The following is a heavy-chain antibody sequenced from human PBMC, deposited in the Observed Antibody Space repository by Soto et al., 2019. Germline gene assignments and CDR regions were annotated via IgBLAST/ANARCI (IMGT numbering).Heavy chain of an antibody. V-gene: IGHV4-34*01. CDR2: INHSGST. J-gene: IGHJ1*01. CDR3: ARAQGYCTNGVCYMHQH. D-gene: IGHD2-8*01. CDR1: GGSFSGYY. Sequence: QVQLQQWGAGLLKPSETLSLTCAVYGGSFSGYYWSWIRQPPGKGLEWIGEINHSGSTNYNTSLKSRVTISVDTSKNQFSLKLSSVTAADTAVYYCARAQGYCTNGVCYMHQHWGQGTLVTVSS.